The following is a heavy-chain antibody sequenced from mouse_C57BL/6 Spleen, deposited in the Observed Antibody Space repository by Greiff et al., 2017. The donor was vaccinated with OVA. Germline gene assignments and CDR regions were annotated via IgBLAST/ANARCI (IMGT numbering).Heavy chain of an antibody. J-gene: IGHJ4*01. CDR1: GFNIKDDY. Sequence: VQLQQSGAELVRPGASVKLSCTASGFNIKDDYMHWVKQRPEQGLEWIGWIDPENGDTDSASKFQGKATITADTSSNTAYLQLSSLTSEDTAVYYCTTDSIYAMDYWGQGTSVTVSS. CDR2: IDPENGDT. CDR3: TTDSIYAMDY. D-gene: IGHD2-10*02. V-gene: IGHV14-4*01.